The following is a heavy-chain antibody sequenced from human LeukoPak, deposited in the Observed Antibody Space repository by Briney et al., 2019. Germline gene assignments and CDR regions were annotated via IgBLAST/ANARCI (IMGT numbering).Heavy chain of an antibody. V-gene: IGHV4-34*01. D-gene: IGHD3-9*01. Sequence: SETLSLTCAVYGGSFSGYYWSWIRQPPGKGLEWIGEINHSGSTNYNPSLKSRVTISVDTSKNQFSLKLSSVTAADTAVYYCARDILTYYDILTGYYGGGAFDIWGQGTMVTVSS. CDR2: INHSGST. J-gene: IGHJ3*02. CDR3: ARDILTYYDILTGYYGGGAFDI. CDR1: GGSFSGYY.